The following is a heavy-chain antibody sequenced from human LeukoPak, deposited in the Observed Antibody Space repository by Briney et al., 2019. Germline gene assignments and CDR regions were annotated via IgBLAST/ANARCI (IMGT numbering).Heavy chain of an antibody. CDR1: GFTFSSYT. D-gene: IGHD6-13*01. V-gene: IGHV3-48*01. CDR3: ARYWSSWSADF. J-gene: IGHJ4*02. Sequence: GGSLRLSCAASGFTFSSYTMNWLRQAPGKGLECVSCINSRGSTISYADSVKGRFTISRDNAKNSLYLQMNSLRAEDTAVYYCARYWSSWSADFWGQGTLVTVSS. CDR2: INSRGSTI.